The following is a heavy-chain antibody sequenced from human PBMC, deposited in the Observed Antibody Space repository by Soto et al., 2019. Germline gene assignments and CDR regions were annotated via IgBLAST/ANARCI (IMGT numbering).Heavy chain of an antibody. D-gene: IGHD3-3*01. J-gene: IGHJ4*02. CDR2: LYYSGST. Sequence: QVQLQESGPGLVKSSETLSLTCTVSGGSISSYYWSWIRQPPGKGLEWIGYLYYSGSTNYNPSLKRRVTIAVDTAKNQFSLKLSSVSGADTAVYYCARGTYYDFWSGYYTPLKFDYWGQGTLVTVSS. CDR3: ARGTYYDFWSGYYTPLKFDY. V-gene: IGHV4-59*01. CDR1: GGSISSYY.